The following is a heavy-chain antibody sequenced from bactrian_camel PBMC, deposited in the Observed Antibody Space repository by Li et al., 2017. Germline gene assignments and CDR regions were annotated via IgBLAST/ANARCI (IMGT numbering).Heavy chain of an antibody. V-gene: IGHV3S53*01. Sequence: VQLVESGGGSVQAGGSLRLSCAASGYTVSLYCMAWFRQAPGKEREGVATIERDGSTRHADSVKGRFTVSRDNAENSVYLQMSNLKPGDTAVYYCAASDMGGYCRGGHMTAYNYWGQGTQVTVS. CDR1: GYTVSLYC. D-gene: IGHD3*01. CDR2: IERDGST. J-gene: IGHJ4*01. CDR3: AASDMGGYCRGGHMTAYNY.